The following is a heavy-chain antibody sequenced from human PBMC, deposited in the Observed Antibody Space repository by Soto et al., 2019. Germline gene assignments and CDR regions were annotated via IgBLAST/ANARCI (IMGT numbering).Heavy chain of an antibody. CDR1: NGSFSDYF. CDR2: IKESGFA. D-gene: IGHD6-13*01. J-gene: IGHJ4*02. Sequence: QVHLQQWGAGLLKPSETLSLTCGVYNGSFSDYFWNWIRQPPGKGLEWIGEIKESGFATYNPSLKRRVTMSVDTANNQLSLKVTSVTAADTAVYYCARGKSSSPLYYFGTWGQGTLVTVSS. CDR3: ARGKSSSPLYYFGT. V-gene: IGHV4-34*01.